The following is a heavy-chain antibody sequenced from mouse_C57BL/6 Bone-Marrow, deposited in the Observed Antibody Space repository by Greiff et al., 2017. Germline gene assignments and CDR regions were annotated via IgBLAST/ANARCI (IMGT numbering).Heavy chain of an antibody. Sequence: QVQLKQSGAELARPGASVKLSCKASGYTFTSYGISWVKQRTGQGLEWIGEIYPRRGNTYYNEKFKGKATLTADKSSSTAYMELRSLTSEDSAVYFCARVLGFDVWGTGTTVTVSS. CDR2: IYPRRGNT. CDR3: ARVLGFDV. V-gene: IGHV1-81*01. J-gene: IGHJ1*03. CDR1: GYTFTSYG.